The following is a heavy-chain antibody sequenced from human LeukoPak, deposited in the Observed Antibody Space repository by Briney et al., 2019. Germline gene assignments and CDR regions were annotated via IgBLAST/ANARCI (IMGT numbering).Heavy chain of an antibody. CDR1: GGTFSSYA. CDR2: IIPIFGTA. Sequence: SVKVSCKASGGTFSSYAISWVRQAPGQGLEWMGGIIPIFGTANYAQRFQGRVTITTDESTSTAYMELSSLRSEDTAVYYCARGIVVGDYFDYWGQGTLVTVSS. V-gene: IGHV1-69*05. CDR3: ARGIVVGDYFDY. D-gene: IGHD2-2*01. J-gene: IGHJ4*02.